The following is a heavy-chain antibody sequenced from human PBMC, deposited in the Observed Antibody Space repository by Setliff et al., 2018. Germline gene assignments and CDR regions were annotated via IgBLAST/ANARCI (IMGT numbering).Heavy chain of an antibody. CDR1: DVSISGYY. CDR2: LNDVGHNT. V-gene: IGHV3-23*01. D-gene: IGHD6-25*01. J-gene: IGHJ3*01. Sequence: ETLSLTCTVSDVSISGYYWSWVRQAPGKGLEWVSGLNDVGHNTYYADSVKGRFTISRDNSKNTLYLQMNSLRAEDAAVYYCAKHVLSSGWPNDAFDFWGQGTMVTVSS. CDR3: AKHVLSSGWPNDAFDF.